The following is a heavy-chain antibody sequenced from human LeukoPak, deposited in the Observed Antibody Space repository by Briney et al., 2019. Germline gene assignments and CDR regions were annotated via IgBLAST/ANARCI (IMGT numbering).Heavy chain of an antibody. V-gene: IGHV3-30-3*01. CDR3: ARDGLSSWYLGDLDY. CDR2: ISYDGSNK. J-gene: IGHJ4*02. CDR1: GFTFSSYA. D-gene: IGHD6-13*01. Sequence: PGGSLRLSCAASGFTFSSYAMHWVRQTPGKGLEWVAVISYDGSNKYYADSVKGRFTISRDNSKNTLYLQMNRLRAEDTAMFYCARDGLSSWYLGDLDYWGQGTLVTVSS.